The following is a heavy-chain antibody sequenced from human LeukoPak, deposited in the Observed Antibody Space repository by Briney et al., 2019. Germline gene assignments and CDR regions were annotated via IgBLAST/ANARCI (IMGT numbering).Heavy chain of an antibody. CDR2: ISSSSSYI. V-gene: IGHV3-21*01. Sequence: GGSLRLSCAASGFTFSSYSMNWVRQAPGKGLEWVSSISSSSSYIHYADSVKGRFTISRDNAKNSLYLQMNSLRAEDTAVYYCARGRGVLYNWFDPWGQGTLVTVSS. J-gene: IGHJ5*02. D-gene: IGHD1-26*01. CDR3: ARGRGVLYNWFDP. CDR1: GFTFSSYS.